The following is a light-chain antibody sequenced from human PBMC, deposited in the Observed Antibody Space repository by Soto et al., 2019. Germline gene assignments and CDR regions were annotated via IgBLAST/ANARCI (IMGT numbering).Light chain of an antibody. J-gene: IGKJ1*01. CDR1: QNINTW. CDR2: KAS. CDR3: QHYHGLWT. V-gene: IGKV1-5*03. Sequence: DIQMTQNTSTLSASVGDRVTITCRASQNINTWLAWYQQKPGKAPQLLIYKASSLESGVPSRFSGSGSGTEFTLTISSLQPDDFATYYCQHYHGLWTVGQGTKVDIK.